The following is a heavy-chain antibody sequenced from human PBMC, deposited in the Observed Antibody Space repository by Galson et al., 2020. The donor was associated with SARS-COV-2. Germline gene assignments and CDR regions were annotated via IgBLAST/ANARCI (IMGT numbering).Heavy chain of an antibody. D-gene: IGHD3-3*01. CDR3: AVGSTDYDFWSGYGFDY. J-gene: IGHJ4*02. Sequence: SETLSLTCTVSGGSISSGGYYWSWIRQHPGKGLEWIGYIYYSGSTYYNPSLKSRVTISVDTSKNQFSLKLSSVTAADTAVYYCAVGSTDYDFWSGYGFDYWGQGTLVTVSS. V-gene: IGHV4-31*03. CDR1: GGSISSGGYY. CDR2: IYYSGST.